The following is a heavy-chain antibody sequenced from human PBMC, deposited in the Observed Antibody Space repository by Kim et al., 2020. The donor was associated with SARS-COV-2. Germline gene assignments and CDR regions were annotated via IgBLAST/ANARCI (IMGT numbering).Heavy chain of an antibody. V-gene: IGHV1-46*01. CDR3: ARCYCSSTSCYLPYNWFDP. Sequence: ASVKVSCKASGYTFTSYYMHWVRQAPGQGLEWMGIINPSGGSTSYAQKFQGRVTMTRDTSTSTVYMELSSLRSEDTAVYYCARCYCSSTSCYLPYNWFDPWGQGTLVTVSS. D-gene: IGHD2-2*01. CDR1: GYTFTSYY. CDR2: INPSGGST. J-gene: IGHJ5*02.